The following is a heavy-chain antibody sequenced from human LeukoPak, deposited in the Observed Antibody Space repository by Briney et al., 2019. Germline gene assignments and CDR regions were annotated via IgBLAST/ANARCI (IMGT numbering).Heavy chain of an antibody. V-gene: IGHV4-39*01. Sequence: SETLSLTCTVSGASISSSGYSWVWIRQPPGKGLEWIGTFYYSDSTKYSPSLKSRVTISVDTSKNQFSVKLSSVTAADTAAYYCARLLTLIPPFDYWGQGTLVTVSS. CDR1: GASISSSGYS. D-gene: IGHD2-21*01. CDR3: ARLLTLIPPFDY. CDR2: FYYSDST. J-gene: IGHJ4*02.